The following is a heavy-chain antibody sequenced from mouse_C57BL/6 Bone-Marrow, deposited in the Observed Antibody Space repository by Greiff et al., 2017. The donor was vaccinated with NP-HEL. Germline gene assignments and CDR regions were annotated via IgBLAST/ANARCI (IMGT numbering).Heavy chain of an antibody. CDR3: AKSSYGLAY. V-gene: IGHV7-3*03. Sequence: EVKLMESGGGLVQPGGSLSLSCAASGFTFTDYYMSWVRQPPGKALEWLGFIRNKANRYTTEYSASVKGRFTISRDNSQSILYLQMNALRAEDSATYYCAKSSYGLAYWGQGTLVTVSA. CDR1: GFTFTDYY. J-gene: IGHJ3*01. CDR2: IRNKANRYTT. D-gene: IGHD1-1*02.